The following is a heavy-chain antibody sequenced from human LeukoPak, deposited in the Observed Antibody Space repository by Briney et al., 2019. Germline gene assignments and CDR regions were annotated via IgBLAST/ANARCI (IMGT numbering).Heavy chain of an antibody. V-gene: IGHV3-21*01. CDR2: ISSSSSYI. Sequence: GGSLRLSCAASGFTFSSYSMNWVRQAPGKGLEWVSSISSSSSYIYYADSVKGRFTISRDNAKNSLYLQMNSLRAEDTAVYYCARDRRGVRGVDTFDIWGQGTMVTVSS. D-gene: IGHD3-10*01. CDR1: GFTFSSYS. J-gene: IGHJ3*02. CDR3: ARDRRGVRGVDTFDI.